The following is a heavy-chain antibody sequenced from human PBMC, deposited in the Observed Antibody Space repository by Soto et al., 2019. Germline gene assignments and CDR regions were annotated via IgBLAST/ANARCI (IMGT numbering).Heavy chain of an antibody. D-gene: IGHD5-18*01. CDR3: TTDTWIQLWLPDY. J-gene: IGHJ4*02. Sequence: PGGSLRLSCAASGFTFSNAWMSWVRQAPGKGLEWVGRIKSKTDGGTTDYAAPVKGRFTISRDDSKNTLYLQMNSLKTEDTAVYYCTTDTWIQLWLPDYWGQGTLVTVSS. CDR1: GFTFSNAW. CDR2: IKSKTDGGTT. V-gene: IGHV3-15*01.